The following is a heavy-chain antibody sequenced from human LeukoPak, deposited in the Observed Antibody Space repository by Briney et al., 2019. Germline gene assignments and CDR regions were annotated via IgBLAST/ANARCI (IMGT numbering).Heavy chain of an antibody. Sequence: GGSLRLSCAASGITFSSYAMNWVRQAPGKGLEWVSGISGSGSSTYYADSVKGRVTISRDNSKNTLYLQMHSLRAEDTAVYYCAKEDTAMVTYDFDYWGQGTLVTVSS. J-gene: IGHJ4*02. D-gene: IGHD5-18*01. V-gene: IGHV3-23*01. CDR2: ISGSGSST. CDR3: AKEDTAMVTYDFDY. CDR1: GITFSSYA.